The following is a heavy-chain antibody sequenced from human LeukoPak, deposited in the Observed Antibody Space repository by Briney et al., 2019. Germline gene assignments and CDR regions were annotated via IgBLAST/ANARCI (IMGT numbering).Heavy chain of an antibody. CDR3: ARHGGSLDYFDS. D-gene: IGHD2-15*01. CDR1: TGSISTYY. Sequence: PSETLSLTCIVSTGSISTYYWRWVRQTPGKGLEWIGYIYHGGRTRYNTYLTRSGTISVDSPKNQFFLRLTSFTAADTALYYCARHGGSLDYFDSWGPGSLVIVSS. CDR2: IYHGGRT. J-gene: IGHJ4*02. V-gene: IGHV4-59*08.